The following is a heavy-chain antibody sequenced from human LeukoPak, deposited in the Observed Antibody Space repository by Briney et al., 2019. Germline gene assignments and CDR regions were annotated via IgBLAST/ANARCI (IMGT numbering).Heavy chain of an antibody. V-gene: IGHV4-61*09. J-gene: IGHJ4*02. CDR1: GGSISSGSYY. Sequence: SETLSLTCTVSGGSISSGSYYCSWIRQPARKGLEWIGHIYKSGSTNYNPSLKSRVTVSVDTSKNQFSLKLSSVTAADTAVYYCARGVAVAGRPYFDYWGQGTLVTVSS. CDR3: ARGVAVAGRPYFDY. CDR2: IYKSGST. D-gene: IGHD6-19*01.